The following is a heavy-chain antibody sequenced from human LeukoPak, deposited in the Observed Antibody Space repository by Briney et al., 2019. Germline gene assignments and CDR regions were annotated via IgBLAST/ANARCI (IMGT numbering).Heavy chain of an antibody. CDR2: ISSSSTYI. J-gene: IGHJ4*02. CDR1: GFTFSSYS. D-gene: IGHD1-7*01. CDR3: AMSRSTTTKFDY. Sequence: PGGSLRLSCADSGFTFSSYSMNWVRQAPGKGLEWVSTISSSSTYIYYADSVKGRFTISRDTSRNTLYLQMNSLRAEDTAVYYCAMSRSTTTKFDYWGQGTLVTVSS. V-gene: IGHV3-21*01.